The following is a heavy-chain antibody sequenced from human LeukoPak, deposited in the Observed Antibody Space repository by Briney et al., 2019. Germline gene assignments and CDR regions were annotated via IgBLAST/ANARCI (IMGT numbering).Heavy chain of an antibody. D-gene: IGHD1-26*01. J-gene: IGHJ4*02. CDR3: ARDGGSYEDY. CDR1: GFALRSYW. Sequence: GGSLRLSCAASGFALRSYWMHWVRQAPGKGLVWVSRINSDGSSTSYGDSVKGRFTISRDNAKNTLYLQMNSLRAEDTAVYYCARDGGSYEDYWGQGTLVTVSS. CDR2: INSDGSST. V-gene: IGHV3-74*01.